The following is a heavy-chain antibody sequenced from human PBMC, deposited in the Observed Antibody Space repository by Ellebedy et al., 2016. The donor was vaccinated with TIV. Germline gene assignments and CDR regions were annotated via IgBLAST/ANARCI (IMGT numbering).Heavy chain of an antibody. CDR2: IGGNGHST. CDR3: ARDLGGYYYFDY. V-gene: IGHV3-23*01. Sequence: GESLKISXVASGITFSSSTISWFRQTPGKGLEWVSFIGGNGHSTSYADSVKGRFSISRDNFKNTLYLQMNSLRAEDTAVYYCARDLGGYYYFDYWGQGTLVTVSS. D-gene: IGHD3-22*01. J-gene: IGHJ4*02. CDR1: GITFSSST.